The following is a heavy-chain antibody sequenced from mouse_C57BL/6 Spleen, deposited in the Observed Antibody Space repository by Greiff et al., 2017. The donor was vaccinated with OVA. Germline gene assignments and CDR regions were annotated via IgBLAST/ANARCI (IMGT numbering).Heavy chain of an antibody. CDR3: ASGIYYYGSSYGFAY. V-gene: IGHV1-26*01. D-gene: IGHD1-1*01. CDR1: GYTFTDYY. Sequence: EVQLQQSGPELVKPGASVKISCKASGYTFTDYYMNWVKQSHGKSLEWIGDINPNNGGNSYNQKFKGKATLTVDKSSSTAYIELRILTSEDSAVYYCASGIYYYGSSYGFAYWGQGTLVTVSA. CDR2: INPNNGGN. J-gene: IGHJ3*01.